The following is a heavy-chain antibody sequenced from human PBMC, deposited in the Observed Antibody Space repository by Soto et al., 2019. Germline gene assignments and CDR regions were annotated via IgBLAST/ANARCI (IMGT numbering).Heavy chain of an antibody. D-gene: IGHD3-16*02. V-gene: IGHV4-31*03. J-gene: IGHJ1*01. Sequence: SDTLALSCTVSGDSMSSSGDDLSWFRQHPGKALEWIGYIYFSGGTYYNPSLKSRVTISVDTSKNQFSLSLSSVTAADTAVYYCARFIDADSYFRQWGQASLVTVSS. CDR2: IYFSGGT. CDR3: ARFIDADSYFRQ. CDR1: GDSMSSSGDD.